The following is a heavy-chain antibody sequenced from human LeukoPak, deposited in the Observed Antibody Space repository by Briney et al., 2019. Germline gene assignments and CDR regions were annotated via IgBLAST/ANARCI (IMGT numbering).Heavy chain of an antibody. J-gene: IGHJ4*02. V-gene: IGHV3-30*02. Sequence: PGGSLRLPCAASGFTLSSYGMHWVRQAPGKGLEWVAFIRYDKTNKYYADSVKGRFTISRDNAKNSLYLQMNSLRAEDTAVYYCARDGYYYGSGSYYTVDFDYWGQGTLVTVSS. CDR3: ARDGYYYGSGSYYTVDFDY. CDR1: GFTLSSYG. D-gene: IGHD3-10*01. CDR2: IRYDKTNK.